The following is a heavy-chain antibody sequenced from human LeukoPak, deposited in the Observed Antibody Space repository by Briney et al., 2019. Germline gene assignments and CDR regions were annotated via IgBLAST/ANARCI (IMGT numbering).Heavy chain of an antibody. J-gene: IGHJ4*02. Sequence: GGSLRLSCAASEFSFSSYDMNWVRQAPGKGLEWVSFISAGGSAIYYADSVEGRFTISRDNAKSSLYLQMNSLRAEDTAVYYCAKDGSGRHDYWGQGTLVTVSS. CDR1: EFSFSSYD. V-gene: IGHV3-48*03. CDR3: AKDGSGRHDY. CDR2: ISAGGSAI. D-gene: IGHD3-10*01.